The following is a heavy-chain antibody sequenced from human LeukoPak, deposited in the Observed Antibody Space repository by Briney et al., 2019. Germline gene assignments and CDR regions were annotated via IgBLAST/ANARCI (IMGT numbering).Heavy chain of an antibody. Sequence: PGGSLRLSCAASGFTFSSYSMNWVRQAPGKGLEWVSYISSSSSTIYYADSVKGRFTISRDNAKNSLYLQMNSLRAEDTAVYYCARVGEGFGELGYFDYWGQGTLVTVSS. CDR1: GFTFSSYS. CDR3: ARVGEGFGELGYFDY. V-gene: IGHV3-48*01. CDR2: ISSSSSTI. J-gene: IGHJ4*02. D-gene: IGHD3-10*01.